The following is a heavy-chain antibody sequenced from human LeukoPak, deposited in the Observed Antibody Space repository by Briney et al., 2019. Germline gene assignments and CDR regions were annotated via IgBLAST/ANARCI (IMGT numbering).Heavy chain of an antibody. V-gene: IGHV4-61*02. D-gene: IGHD1-26*01. Sequence: PSETLSLTCTVSGGSISSGSYYWRWIRQPAGKGLEWIGRIYTSGSTNYNPSLKSRATISVDTSKNQFSLKLSSVTAADTAVYYCARDSGSYYLDYWGQGTLVTVSS. CDR2: IYTSGST. J-gene: IGHJ4*02. CDR1: GGSISSGSYY. CDR3: ARDSGSYYLDY.